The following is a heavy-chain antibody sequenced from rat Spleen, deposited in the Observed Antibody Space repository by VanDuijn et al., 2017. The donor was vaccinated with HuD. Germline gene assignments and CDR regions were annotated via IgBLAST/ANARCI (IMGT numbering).Heavy chain of an antibody. CDR3: ARYGYNLFDY. CDR2: ITNAGNT. J-gene: IGHJ2*01. V-gene: IGHV3-3*01. D-gene: IGHD1-9*01. CDR1: GYSITSSYR. Sequence: EVQLQESGPGLVKPSQSLSLTCSVTGYSITSSYRWNWIRKFPGNKLEWMGYITNAGNTNYNPSLKSRISITRDTSKNQFFLQLNSVTTEDTATYYCARYGYNLFDYWGQGVMVTVSS.